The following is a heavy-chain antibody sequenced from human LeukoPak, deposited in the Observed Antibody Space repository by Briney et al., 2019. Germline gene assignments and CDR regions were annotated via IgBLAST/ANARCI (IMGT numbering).Heavy chain of an antibody. J-gene: IGHJ4*02. V-gene: IGHV1-46*01. D-gene: IGHD5-18*01. Sequence: GASVKVSCRASGYTFTTYYMHWVRQAPGQGLEWMGIINPTGGSTSYAQKFQGKVTMTRDTSTSTVYMELSGLRSEGTAVYYCARSGPGGYSCYWGQGTLVTVSS. CDR2: INPTGGST. CDR3: ARSGPGGYSCY. CDR1: GYTFTTYY.